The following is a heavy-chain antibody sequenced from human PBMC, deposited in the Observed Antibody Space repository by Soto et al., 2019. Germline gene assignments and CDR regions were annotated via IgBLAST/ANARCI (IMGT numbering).Heavy chain of an antibody. CDR2: IGTSGGDT. D-gene: IGHD6-13*01. J-gene: IGHJ4*02. CDR1: GFTFSNFA. Sequence: EVQLLESGGGLVQPGGSLRLSCAASGFTFSNFAMSWVRQAPGKGLEWVSAIGTSGGDTYYADSVKGRFTISRDNSKDPLYIQLSSLRAEDTAVYYAIKSSRTLGDSWGQGTLVTVSS. CDR3: IKSSRTLGDS. V-gene: IGHV3-23*01.